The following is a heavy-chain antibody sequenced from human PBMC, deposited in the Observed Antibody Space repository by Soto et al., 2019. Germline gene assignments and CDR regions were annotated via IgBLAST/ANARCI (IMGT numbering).Heavy chain of an antibody. J-gene: IGHJ4*02. V-gene: IGHV1-3*01. CDR1: GYTFTSYG. CDR2: INAGNGNT. Sequence: ASVKVSCKASGYTFTSYGISWVRQAPGQRLEWMGWINAGNGNTKYSQKFQGRVTITRDTSASTAYMELSSLRSEDTAVYYCARGLFPFDYWGQGTLVTSPQ. D-gene: IGHD2-21*01. CDR3: ARGLFPFDY.